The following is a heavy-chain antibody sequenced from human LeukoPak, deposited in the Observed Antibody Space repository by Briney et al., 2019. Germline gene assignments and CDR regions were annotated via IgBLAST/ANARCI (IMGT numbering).Heavy chain of an antibody. V-gene: IGHV1-18*01. CDR1: GYTFTSSG. Sequence: GASVKVSCKASGYTFTSSGISWVRQAPGQGLEWMGWISAYNGNTNYTQKLQGRVTMTTDTSTSTAYMELRSLRSDDTAVYYCAIAGSTERFDPWGQGTLVTVSS. J-gene: IGHJ5*02. D-gene: IGHD6-13*01. CDR3: AIAGSTERFDP. CDR2: ISAYNGNT.